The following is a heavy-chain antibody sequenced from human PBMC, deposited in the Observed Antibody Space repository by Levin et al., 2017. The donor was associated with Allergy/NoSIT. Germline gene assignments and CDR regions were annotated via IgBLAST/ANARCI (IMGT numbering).Heavy chain of an antibody. V-gene: IGHV4-34*01. CDR2: INHSGST. Sequence: SETLSLTCAVYGGSFSGYYWSWIRQPPGKGLEWIGEINHSGSTNYNPSLKSRVTISVDTSKNQFSLKLSSVTAADTAVYYCARRRVRSWEPGRFHAFDIWGQGTMVTVSS. J-gene: IGHJ3*02. CDR1: GGSFSGYY. CDR3: ARRRVRSWEPGRFHAFDI. D-gene: IGHD1-26*01.